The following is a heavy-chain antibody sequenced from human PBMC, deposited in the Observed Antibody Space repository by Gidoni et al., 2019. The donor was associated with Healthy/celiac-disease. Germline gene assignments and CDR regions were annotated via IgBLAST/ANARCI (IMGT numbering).Heavy chain of an antibody. CDR2: IYSGRST. V-gene: IGHV3-53*04. J-gene: IGHJ6*02. Sequence: EVQLVESGGGLVQPGGSLRLSCAASGFTVSSNYMSWVRQAPGKGLEWVSVIYSGRSTYSADSVKGRFTIYRHNSKNTLYLQMNSLRAEDTAVYYCARDLYSYGYNYYYGMDVWGQGTTVTVSS. D-gene: IGHD5-18*01. CDR3: ARDLYSYGYNYYYGMDV. CDR1: GFTVSSNY.